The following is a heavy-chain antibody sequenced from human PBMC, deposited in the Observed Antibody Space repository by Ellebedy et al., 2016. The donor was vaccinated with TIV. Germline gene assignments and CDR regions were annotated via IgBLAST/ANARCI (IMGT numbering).Heavy chain of an antibody. Sequence: PGGSLRLSCAASGFTLSRYWMHWVRQAPGKGLVWVARIRSDGSKTDYADAVKGRCTISGDDAKNTLYLQMNRLRSEDSGIYYCAREGTYGGKSGFDYWGQGTLVAVSS. CDR3: AREGTYGGKSGFDY. J-gene: IGHJ4*02. CDR2: IRSDGSKT. V-gene: IGHV3-74*01. D-gene: IGHD4-23*01. CDR1: GFTLSRYW.